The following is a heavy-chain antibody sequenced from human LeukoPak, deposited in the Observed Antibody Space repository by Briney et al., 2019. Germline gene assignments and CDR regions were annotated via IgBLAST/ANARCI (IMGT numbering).Heavy chain of an antibody. CDR3: ASKSAERNDAFDI. CDR1: GGTFSSYA. V-gene: IGHV1-69*04. J-gene: IGHJ3*02. CDR2: IIPILGIA. Sequence: ASVKVSCKASGGTFSSYAISWVRQAPGQGLEWMGRIIPILGIANYAQKFQGRVTITADKSTSTAYMELSSLRSEDTAVYYCASKSAERNDAFDIWGQGTMVTVSS. D-gene: IGHD1-26*01.